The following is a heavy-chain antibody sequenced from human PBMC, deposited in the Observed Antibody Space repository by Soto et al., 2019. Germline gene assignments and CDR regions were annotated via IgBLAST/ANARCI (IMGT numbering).Heavy chain of an antibody. Sequence: GGSLRLSCAASGFTFSSYGMHWVRQAPGKGLEWVAVISYDGSNKYYADSVKGRFTISRDNSKNTLYLQMNSLRAEDTAVYYCAKAVGATSPEPNYYGMDVWGQGTTVTVSS. CDR2: ISYDGSNK. CDR1: GFTFSSYG. CDR3: AKAVGATSPEPNYYGMDV. J-gene: IGHJ6*02. V-gene: IGHV3-30*18. D-gene: IGHD5-12*01.